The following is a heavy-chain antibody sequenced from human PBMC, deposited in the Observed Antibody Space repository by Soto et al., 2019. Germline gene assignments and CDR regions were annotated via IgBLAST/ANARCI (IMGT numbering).Heavy chain of an antibody. D-gene: IGHD3-3*01. CDR3: ARWSYLDY. J-gene: IGHJ4*02. Sequence: PGGSLRLSCAASGFTFSHHDMSWVRQAPGKGPEWVSGISASGGSTSYADSVKGRFSISRDTSQSALYLQMNSLRADDTAMYYCARWSYLDYWGQGTRVTVSS. V-gene: IGHV3-23*01. CDR1: GFTFSHHD. CDR2: ISASGGST.